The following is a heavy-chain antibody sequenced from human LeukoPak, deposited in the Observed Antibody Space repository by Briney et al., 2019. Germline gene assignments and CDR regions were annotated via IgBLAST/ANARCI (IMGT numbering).Heavy chain of an antibody. CDR2: ISTSGDTT. CDR1: GVTFSSYD. Sequence: GGSLRLSCAASGVTFSSYDMHWVRQAPGKGLDWVSIISTSGDTTYYAGSVKGRFTISRDNSKNTLFLQMNSLRAEDTAVYYCARGSPLSYYFDYWGQGTLVTVSS. J-gene: IGHJ4*02. CDR3: ARGSPLSYYFDY. V-gene: IGHV3-23*01. D-gene: IGHD2/OR15-2a*01.